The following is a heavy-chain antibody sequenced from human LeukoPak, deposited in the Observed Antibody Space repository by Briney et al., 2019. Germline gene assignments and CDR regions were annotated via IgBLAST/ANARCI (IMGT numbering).Heavy chain of an antibody. Sequence: PGGSLRLSCTASGFTYSTYAMHWVRQAPGKGLEWVAVISYDGTNKYYADSVKGRFTISRDNSKNTLYLQMNSLRGEDTAVYYCAKELVHCIMVVWGRRTTVTVSS. V-gene: IGHV3-30-3*02. D-gene: IGHD2-8*02. J-gene: IGHJ6*02. CDR1: GFTYSTYA. CDR3: AKELVHCIMVV. CDR2: ISYDGTNK.